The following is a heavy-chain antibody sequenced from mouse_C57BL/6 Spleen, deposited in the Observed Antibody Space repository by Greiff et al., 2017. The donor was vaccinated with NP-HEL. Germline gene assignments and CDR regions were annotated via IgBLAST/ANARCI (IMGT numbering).Heavy chain of an antibody. CDR2: IDPSDSYT. V-gene: IGHV1-50*01. J-gene: IGHJ3*01. Sequence: QVQLQQPGAELVKPGASVKLSCKASGYTFTSYWMQWVKQRPGQGLEWIGEIDPSDSYTNYNQKFKGKATLTVDTSSSTAYMQLSSLTSEDSAVYYGAREDSFAYWGQGTLVTVSA. CDR3: AREDSFAY. CDR1: GYTFTSYW.